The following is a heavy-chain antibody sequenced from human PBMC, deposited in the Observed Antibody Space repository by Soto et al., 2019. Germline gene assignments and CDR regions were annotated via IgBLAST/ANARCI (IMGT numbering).Heavy chain of an antibody. Sequence: ESLKISCKGSGYRFSMYWIGWVRQMPGKGLEWMGIIYPGDSDTRYSRSFEGQVTISADKSISTAYLQWSSLKASDTAMYFCATIAVPWHTFVVWGQGAVFSVAS. CDR2: IYPGDSDT. CDR1: GYRFSMYW. CDR3: ATIAVPWHTFVV. D-gene: IGHD6-19*01. J-gene: IGHJ3*01. V-gene: IGHV5-51*01.